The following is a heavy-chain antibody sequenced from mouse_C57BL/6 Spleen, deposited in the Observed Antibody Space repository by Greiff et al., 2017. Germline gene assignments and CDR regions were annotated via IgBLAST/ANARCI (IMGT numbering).Heavy chain of an antibody. Sequence: QVTLKVSGPGILQPSQTLSLTCSFSGFSLSTFGMGVGWIRQPSGKGLEWLAHIWWDDDKYYNPALKSRLTISKDTSKNQVFLTIANVDTADTATYYSARIEDRGLVFDYWGQGTTLTVSS. CDR2: IWWDDDK. V-gene: IGHV8-8*01. CDR1: GFSLSTFGMG. D-gene: IGHD2-14*01. CDR3: ARIEDRGLVFDY. J-gene: IGHJ2*01.